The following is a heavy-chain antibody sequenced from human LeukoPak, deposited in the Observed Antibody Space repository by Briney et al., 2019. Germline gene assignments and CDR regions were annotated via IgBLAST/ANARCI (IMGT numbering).Heavy chain of an antibody. CDR2: IKPDGSDR. D-gene: IGHD6-19*01. J-gene: IGHJ4*02. CDR3: SGRSGFSSIY. Sequence: PGGSLRLSCAASGFSFSTRWMNWVRQAPGGGLEWLANIKPDGSDRYYVDSVRGRFTISRDNAKNLVYLQIDSLRTEDTGVYYCSGRSGFSSIYWGQGTLVKVSS. V-gene: IGHV3-7*01. CDR1: GFSFSTRW.